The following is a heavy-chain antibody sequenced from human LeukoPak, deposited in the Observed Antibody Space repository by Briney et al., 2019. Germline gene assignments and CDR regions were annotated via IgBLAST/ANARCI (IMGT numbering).Heavy chain of an antibody. CDR1: GFAFSSYE. CDR2: ISSSSSTI. D-gene: IGHD3-9*01. Sequence: GGSLRPSCAASGFAFSSYEMNWVRQAPRKRLEWASYISSSSSTIYSAASVKGRFTISRDNAKNSRYLQMNSLSAEDTAVYYCARTYYDILAGYNPYFDYWGQGTLVTVSS. V-gene: IGHV3-48*03. J-gene: IGHJ4*02. CDR3: ARTYYDILAGYNPYFDY.